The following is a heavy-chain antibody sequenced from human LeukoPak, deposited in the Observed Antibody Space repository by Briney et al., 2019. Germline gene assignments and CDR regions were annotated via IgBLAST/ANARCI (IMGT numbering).Heavy chain of an antibody. V-gene: IGHV3-21*01. D-gene: IGHD3-22*01. CDR3: ARDSSGYEIDY. CDR2: ISSSSSYI. J-gene: IGHJ4*02. Sequence: PGGSLRLSCAASGFTFSSYSMNWVRQAPGKGLEWVSSISSSSSYIYYADSVKGRFTISRDNAKNSLYLRMNSLRAEDTAVYYCARDSSGYEIDYWGQGTLVTVSS. CDR1: GFTFSSYS.